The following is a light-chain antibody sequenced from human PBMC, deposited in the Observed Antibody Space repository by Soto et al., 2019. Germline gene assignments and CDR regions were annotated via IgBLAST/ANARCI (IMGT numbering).Light chain of an antibody. J-gene: IGLJ1*01. V-gene: IGLV2-23*01. CDR3: CSYAGCSTYV. CDR1: SSDVGSCNL. Sequence: QSALTQPRSVSGSPGQAVTISCTGTSSDVGSCNLVSWYQQHPGKAPKLXFYEGGNRPSGVSNHFSGSKSGNTGSLTISGLQAEDEADYCGCSYAGCSTYVFGTGTKVP. CDR2: EGG.